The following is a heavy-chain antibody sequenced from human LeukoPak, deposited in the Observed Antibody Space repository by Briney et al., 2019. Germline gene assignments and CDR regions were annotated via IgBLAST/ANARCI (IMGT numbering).Heavy chain of an antibody. J-gene: IGHJ4*02. Sequence: SGGSLRLSCAASGFTFSSYGMHWVRQAPGKGLEWVAVVSYDASRSYHADSVKGRFTISRDNSKNTLYLQMDSLKPDDTAVYYCAKDRPLYSGSQHFDYWGQGTLVTVSS. V-gene: IGHV3-30*18. CDR3: AKDRPLYSGSQHFDY. CDR2: VSYDASRS. D-gene: IGHD1-26*01. CDR1: GFTFSSYG.